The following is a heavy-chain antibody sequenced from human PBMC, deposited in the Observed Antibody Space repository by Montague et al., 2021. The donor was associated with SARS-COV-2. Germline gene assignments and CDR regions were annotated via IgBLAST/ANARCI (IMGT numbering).Heavy chain of an antibody. J-gene: IGHJ6*03. V-gene: IGHV4-34*01. Sequence: SETLSLTCAVYGGSFSGWYWSWVRQPPGKGLEWIGEINRRGNTIYNPSLKSRVTISEDTSKSQFSLKLSSVAAADTAVYYCARVVYCSSSGCYTPYYMDVWGKGTTVTVSS. CDR1: GGSFSGWY. CDR3: ARVVYCSSSGCYTPYYMDV. D-gene: IGHD2-2*02. CDR2: INRRGNT.